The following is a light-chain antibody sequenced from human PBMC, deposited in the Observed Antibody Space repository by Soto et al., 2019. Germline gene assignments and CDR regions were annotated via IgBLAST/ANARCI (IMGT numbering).Light chain of an antibody. Sequence: QSVLTQPPSASGTPGQRVSISCSGSSSNIGSNSVQWHQQLPGTAPNLLIYADNQRPSGVPDRFSGSKSGTSASLAITGLQSGEEAEYYCAAWDDSLNGFVFGTGNKVTVL. V-gene: IGLV1-44*01. CDR3: AAWDDSLNGFV. CDR1: SSNIGSNS. CDR2: ADN. J-gene: IGLJ1*01.